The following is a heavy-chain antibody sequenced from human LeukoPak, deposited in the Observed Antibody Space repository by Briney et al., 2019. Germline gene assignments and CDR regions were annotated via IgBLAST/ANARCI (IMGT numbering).Heavy chain of an antibody. V-gene: IGHV3-30*02. J-gene: IGHJ4*02. D-gene: IGHD4-17*01. CDR1: GFMFSAYG. CDR2: IRYDGSNK. Sequence: GGSLRLSCAASGFMFSAYGMHWVRQAPGKGLEWVAFIRYDGSNKYYTDSVKGRFTISRDNSQNTLYLQMNSLRIEDTAVYYCAKGFFDYGDYGYYFDYWGQGTLVTVSS. CDR3: AKGFFDYGDYGYYFDY.